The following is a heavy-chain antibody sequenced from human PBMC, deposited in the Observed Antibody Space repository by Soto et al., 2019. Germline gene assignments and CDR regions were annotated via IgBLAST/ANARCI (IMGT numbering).Heavy chain of an antibody. D-gene: IGHD2-2*01. CDR3: ASKVVPADPFHYYVIGF. CDR2: IIPIFGTA. CDR1: GGTFSSYA. J-gene: IGHJ6*02. V-gene: IGHV1-69*06. Sequence: AAVKLSCKASGGTFSSYAISWVRQAPGQGLEWMGGIIPIFGTANYAQKFQGRVTITADKSTSTAYMKLSSLRSEDTAVYYCASKVVPADPFHYYVIGFCGQRSTVTVS.